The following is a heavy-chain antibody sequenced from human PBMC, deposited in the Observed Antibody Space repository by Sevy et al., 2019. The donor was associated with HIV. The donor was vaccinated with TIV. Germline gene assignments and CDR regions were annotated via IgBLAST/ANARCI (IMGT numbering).Heavy chain of an antibody. CDR2: IKSKTDGGTR. J-gene: IGHJ4*02. CDR3: TAGVGTSDFDY. D-gene: IGHD1-26*01. Sequence: GGSLRLSCVASGFTFSNAWMSWVRQTPGKGLEWVGRIKSKTDGGTRDFAAPVKGRFAIARDDSKNTLSLQMDSLKTEDTAVYDCTAGVGTSDFDYWGQGILVTVSS. CDR1: GFTFSNAW. V-gene: IGHV3-15*01.